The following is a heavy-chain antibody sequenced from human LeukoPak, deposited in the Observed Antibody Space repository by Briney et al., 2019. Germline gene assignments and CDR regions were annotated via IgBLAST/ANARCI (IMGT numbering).Heavy chain of an antibody. J-gene: IGHJ4*02. CDR1: GFTFSSYA. V-gene: IGHV3-74*01. CDR2: INTDGSST. CDR3: ATSRFYLES. Sequence: GGSLRLSCAASGFTFSSYAMSWVRQAPGKGLVWVSRINTDGSSTSYADSVKGRFTISRDNAKNSLYLQMNSLRAEDTAVYYCATSRFYLESWGQGTLVTVSS.